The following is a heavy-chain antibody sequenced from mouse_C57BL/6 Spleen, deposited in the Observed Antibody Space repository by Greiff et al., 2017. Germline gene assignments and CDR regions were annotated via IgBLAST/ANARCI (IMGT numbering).Heavy chain of an antibody. D-gene: IGHD2-5*01. J-gene: IGHJ2*01. V-gene: IGHV14-4*01. CDR3: TTFYSNYGY. Sequence: EVQLQQSGAELVRPGASVKLSCTASGFNIKDDYMHWVKQRPEQGLEWIGWIDPENGDTESASKFQGKATITADTSSNTAYLQLSSLTSEDTAVYYCTTFYSNYGYWGQGTTLTVSS. CDR1: GFNIKDDY. CDR2: IDPENGDT.